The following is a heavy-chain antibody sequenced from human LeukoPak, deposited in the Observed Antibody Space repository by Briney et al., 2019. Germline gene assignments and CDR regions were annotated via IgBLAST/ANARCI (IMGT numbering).Heavy chain of an antibody. CDR3: ARLGYYDSSGPKNPFFDY. J-gene: IGHJ4*02. Sequence: PSETLSLTCTVSGDSISSGDYYRSWIRQPAGKGLEWIGRISSSGSTNYNPSLKSRVTISVDTSKNQFSLKLSSVTAADTAVYYCARLGYYDSSGPKNPFFDYWGQGTLVTVSS. CDR1: GDSISSGDYY. CDR2: ISSSGST. V-gene: IGHV4-61*02. D-gene: IGHD3-22*01.